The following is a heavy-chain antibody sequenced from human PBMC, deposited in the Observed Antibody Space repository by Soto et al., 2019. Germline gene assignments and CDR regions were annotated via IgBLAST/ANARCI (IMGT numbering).Heavy chain of an antibody. CDR2: IYYTGST. J-gene: IGHJ5*02. Sequence: QVQLQESGPGLVKPSQTLSLTCTVSGGSISSGGYYWSWIRQHPGKGLEWIGYIYYTGSTYYNPSLTSRLTISVDTSKNPFSMKLRSVTAADPAVYYCARTVFPWGQGTLVTVSS. CDR3: ARTVFP. D-gene: IGHD4-4*01. V-gene: IGHV4-31*03. CDR1: GGSISSGGYY.